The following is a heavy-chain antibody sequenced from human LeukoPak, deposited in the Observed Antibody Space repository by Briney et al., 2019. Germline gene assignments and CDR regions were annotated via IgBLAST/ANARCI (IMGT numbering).Heavy chain of an antibody. V-gene: IGHV4-61*01. CDR2: IYYSGST. CDR1: GGSISSSSYY. J-gene: IGHJ1*01. D-gene: IGHD3-22*01. Sequence: PSETLSLTCTVSGGSISSSSYYWGWIRQPPGKGLEWIGYIYYSGSTNYNPSLKSRVTISVDTSKNQFSLKLSSVTAADTAVYYCAREIDSSGYRGLGYFQHWGQGTLVTVSS. CDR3: AREIDSSGYRGLGYFQH.